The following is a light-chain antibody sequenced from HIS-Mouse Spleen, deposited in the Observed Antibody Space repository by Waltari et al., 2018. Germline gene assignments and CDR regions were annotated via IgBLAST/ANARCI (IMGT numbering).Light chain of an antibody. CDR1: RSDVGSYNL. CDR3: CSYAGSSTWV. Sequence: QSALTQPASVSGSPGQSITISCTGPRSDVGSYNLFSWYQQHPCTAPKLMIYEGSKRPSGVSNRFSGSKSGNTASLTISGLQAEDEADYYCCSYAGSSTWVFGGGTKLTVL. J-gene: IGLJ3*02. CDR2: EGS. V-gene: IGLV2-23*01.